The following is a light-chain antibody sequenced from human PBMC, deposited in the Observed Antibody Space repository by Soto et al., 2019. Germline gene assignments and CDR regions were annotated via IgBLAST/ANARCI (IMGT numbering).Light chain of an antibody. Sequence: QSVLTQPASVSGSPEQSITISCTGTSSDVGGHNYVSWYQQHPGKVPKLLIYDVGNRPSGVSDRFSGSKSGNTAPLTISGLQAEDEADYYCSSYTATNTLVFGTGTKVTVL. J-gene: IGLJ1*01. V-gene: IGLV2-14*03. CDR1: SSDVGGHNY. CDR3: SSYTATNTLV. CDR2: DVG.